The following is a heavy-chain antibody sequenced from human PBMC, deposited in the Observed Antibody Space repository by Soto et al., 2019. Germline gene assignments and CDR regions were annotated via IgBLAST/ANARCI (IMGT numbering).Heavy chain of an antibody. D-gene: IGHD3-10*01. CDR1: GYTFTSYG. CDR3: ARELDGSGSYWAPWYYYGMDV. V-gene: IGHV1-18*04. CDR2: ISAYNGNT. Sequence: GASVKVSCKASGYTFTSYGISWVRQAPGQGLEWMGWISAYNGNTNYAQKLQGRVTMTTDTSTSTAYMELRSLRSDDTAVYYCARELDGSGSYWAPWYYYGMDVWGQGTTVTVS. J-gene: IGHJ6*02.